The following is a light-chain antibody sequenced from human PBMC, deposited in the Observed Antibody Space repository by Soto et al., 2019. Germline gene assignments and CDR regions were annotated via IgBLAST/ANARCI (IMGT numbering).Light chain of an antibody. CDR1: QNINNY. CDR2: DAS. V-gene: IGKV1-33*01. J-gene: IGKJ5*01. CDR3: QQYENLPT. Sequence: IQITQSPSARSASVGGRVTITCQASQNINNYLNWYQQKPGRAPKLLIYDASNVEAGVPSRFRGSGSGTDFTFTISRLQPEDIATYYCQQYENLPTFGQGTRLEIK.